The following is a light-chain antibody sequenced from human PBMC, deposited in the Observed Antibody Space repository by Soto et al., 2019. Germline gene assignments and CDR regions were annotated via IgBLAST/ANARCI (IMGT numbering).Light chain of an antibody. CDR2: GAS. V-gene: IGKV3-20*01. CDR3: QQYISSPLK. Sequence: EIVLTQSPGTLSLSPGERATLSCRASQSVSNNYVAWYQQKPGQAPRLVIYGASSRGTGIPDRFSASGSGTDFTLTISRLEPEDFAVYYCQQYISSPLKFGNRNKVDIK. J-gene: IGKJ1*01. CDR1: QSVSNNY.